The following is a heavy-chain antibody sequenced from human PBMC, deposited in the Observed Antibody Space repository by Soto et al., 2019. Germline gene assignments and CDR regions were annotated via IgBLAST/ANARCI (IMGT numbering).Heavy chain of an antibody. V-gene: IGHV4-59*01. J-gene: IGHJ5*02. CDR3: ARGDYYDDNWFDP. CDR2: IYYSGST. Sequence: SETLSLTCTVSGGSISSYYWSWIRQPPGKGLEWIGHIYYSGSTNYNPSLKSRVTISVDTSKNQFSLKLSSVTAADTAVYYCARGDYYDDNWFDPWGQGTLVTVSS. CDR1: GGSISSYY. D-gene: IGHD3-22*01.